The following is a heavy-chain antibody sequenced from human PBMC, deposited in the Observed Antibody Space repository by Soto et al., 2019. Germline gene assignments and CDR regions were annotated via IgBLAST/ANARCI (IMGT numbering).Heavy chain of an antibody. CDR3: ASADYYYYGMDV. J-gene: IGHJ6*02. V-gene: IGHV1-45*02. CDR1: GYTFTYRY. CDR2: ITPFNGNT. Sequence: ASVKVSCKASGYTFTYRYLHWVRQAPGQALEWRGWITPFNGNTNYAQKFQDRVTITRDRSMSTAYMELSSLRSEDTAMYYCASADYYYYGMDVWGQGTTVIVSS.